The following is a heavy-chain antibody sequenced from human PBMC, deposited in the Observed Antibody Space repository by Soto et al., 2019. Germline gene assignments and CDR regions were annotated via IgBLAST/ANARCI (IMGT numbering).Heavy chain of an antibody. CDR2: IGTTGDT. V-gene: IGHV3-13*04. CDR3: ARLLRGTGFDY. D-gene: IGHD2-15*01. CDR1: D. J-gene: IGHJ4*02. Sequence: DGRLVRQGTGTGLEWVSVIGTTGDTYYAGSVKGRFTISRENAKNSLYLQMNSLRVGYTAIYCCARLLRGTGFDYWRLGTLVTVSS.